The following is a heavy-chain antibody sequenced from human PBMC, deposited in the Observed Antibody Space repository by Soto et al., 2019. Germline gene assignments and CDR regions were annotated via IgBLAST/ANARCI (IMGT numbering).Heavy chain of an antibody. CDR3: AKGQPASVTYFDS. CDR2: ISGSGGST. J-gene: IGHJ4*02. V-gene: IGHV3-23*01. D-gene: IGHD2-21*02. Sequence: EVQLLESGGGLVQPGGSLRLSCAASGFTFSTYAMSWVRQAPGKGLEWVSGISGSGGSTYYADSVKGRFTISRDKSKSMVYRQMDVQRAEDTAIYYCAKGQPASVTYFDSWGQGTLVTVSS. CDR1: GFTFSTYA.